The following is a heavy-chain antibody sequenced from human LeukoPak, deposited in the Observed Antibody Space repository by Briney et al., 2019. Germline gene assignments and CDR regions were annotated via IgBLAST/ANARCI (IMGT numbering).Heavy chain of an antibody. CDR3: ARYRGMADAFDI. D-gene: IGHD1-26*01. CDR1: GGSISSSNW. CDR2: IYHSGST. Sequence: PSETLSLTCAVSGGSISSSNWWSWVRQPSGKGLEWIGEIYHSGSTNYNPSLKSRVTISVDKSKNQFSLKLSSVTAADTAVYYCARYRGMADAFDIWGQGTMVTVSS. J-gene: IGHJ3*02. V-gene: IGHV4-4*02.